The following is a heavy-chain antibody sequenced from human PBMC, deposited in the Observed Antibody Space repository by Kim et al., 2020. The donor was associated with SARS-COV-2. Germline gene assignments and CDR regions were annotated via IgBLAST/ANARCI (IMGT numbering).Heavy chain of an antibody. CDR2: INHSGST. CDR1: GGSFSGYY. CDR3: ARGLPDYGGNPISYFDY. D-gene: IGHD4-17*01. V-gene: IGHV4-34*01. J-gene: IGHJ4*02. Sequence: SETLSLTCAVYGGSFSGYYWSWIRQPPGKGLEWIGEINHSGSTNYNPSLKSRVTISVDTSKNQFSLKLSSVTAADTAVYYCARGLPDYGGNPISYFDYWGQGTLVTVSS.